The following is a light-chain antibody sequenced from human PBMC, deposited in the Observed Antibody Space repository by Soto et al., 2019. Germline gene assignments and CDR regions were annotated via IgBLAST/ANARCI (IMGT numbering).Light chain of an antibody. J-gene: IGKJ2*01. CDR3: HQYGSSPPNT. Sequence: EIVLTQSPGTLSLSPGERATLSCRASQSVTGNSLAWFQQRPGQPPRLIIYGASRRATGIPDRFSGSASGTDFTLTINNLQAEDFAVYYCHQYGSSPPNTFGQGTKLEIK. CDR2: GAS. V-gene: IGKV3-20*01. CDR1: QSVTGNS.